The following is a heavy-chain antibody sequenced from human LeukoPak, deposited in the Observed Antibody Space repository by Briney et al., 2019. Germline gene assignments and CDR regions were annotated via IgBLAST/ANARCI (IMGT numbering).Heavy chain of an antibody. CDR3: VRDRGYSSFDY. J-gene: IGHJ4*02. D-gene: IGHD3-22*01. V-gene: IGHV3-7*03. CDR1: GFTFSNAW. Sequence: QSGGSLRLSCAASGFTFSNAWMSWVRQAPGKGLEWVANINLDGSERNYVDSVKGRLTISRDNAKDSLYLQMNGLRAEDTAVYFCVRDRGYSSFDYWGQGTLVTVSS. CDR2: INLDGSER.